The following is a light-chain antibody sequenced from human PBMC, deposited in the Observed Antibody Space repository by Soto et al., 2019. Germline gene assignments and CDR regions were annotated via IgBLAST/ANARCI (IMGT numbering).Light chain of an antibody. CDR1: QSVSSN. Sequence: EIVMTQSPASLSVSPGEGATLSCRASQSVSSNLAWYQQKPGKAPRLLIYGASKRATGIPSRCSGTGSGTEFTLTISSLQSEAFAVYYCQQYNDWPPLTFGQGTKVEIK. CDR2: GAS. V-gene: IGKV3-15*01. J-gene: IGKJ1*01. CDR3: QQYNDWPPLT.